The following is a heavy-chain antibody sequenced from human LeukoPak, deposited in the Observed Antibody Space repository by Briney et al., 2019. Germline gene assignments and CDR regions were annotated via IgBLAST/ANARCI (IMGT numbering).Heavy chain of an antibody. Sequence: SETLSLTCTVSGGSISSGGYYWSWIRQHPGKGLEWIGYIYYSGSTYYNPSLKSRVTISVDTSKNQFSLKLSSVTAADTAVYYCARERYGSGSAEFDYWGQGTLVTVSS. J-gene: IGHJ4*02. CDR2: IYYSGST. CDR1: GGSISSGGYY. D-gene: IGHD3-10*01. V-gene: IGHV4-31*03. CDR3: ARERYGSGSAEFDY.